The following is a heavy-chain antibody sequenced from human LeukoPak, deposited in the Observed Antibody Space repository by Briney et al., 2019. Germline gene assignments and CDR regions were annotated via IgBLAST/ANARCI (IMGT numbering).Heavy chain of an antibody. CDR2: ISPNSGGR. Sequence: ASVKVSCKASGYTFAGYYIHWVRQAPGQGLEWMGWISPNSGGRNYAQKFQGRVTMTRDTSVSTAHMELSNVRSDDTAVYYCARGTTVTTHFDYWGQGTLVTVSS. D-gene: IGHD4-17*01. J-gene: IGHJ4*02. CDR3: ARGTTVTTHFDY. CDR1: GYTFAGYY. V-gene: IGHV1-2*02.